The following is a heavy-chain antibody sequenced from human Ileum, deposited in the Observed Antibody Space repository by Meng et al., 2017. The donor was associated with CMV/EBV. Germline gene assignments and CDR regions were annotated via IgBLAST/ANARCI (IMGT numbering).Heavy chain of an antibody. CDR2: INHSEST. D-gene: IGHD3-10*01. CDR1: GGSFTCYS. J-gene: IGHJ4*02. Sequence: CAVSGGSFTCYSCSWIRQSPGKGLEWIGEINHSESTNYNPSLQSRVTISVDSFKNQCSLRLNSVTAADTAVFHCARRVGSGKYYFDFWSQGSLVTVSS. CDR3: ARRVGSGKYYFDF. V-gene: IGHV4-34*01.